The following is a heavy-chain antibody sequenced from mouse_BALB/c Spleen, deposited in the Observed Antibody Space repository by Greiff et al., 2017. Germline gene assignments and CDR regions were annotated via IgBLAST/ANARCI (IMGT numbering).Heavy chain of an antibody. Sequence: EVQLQQSGPELVKPGASVKISCKASGYTFTDYNMHWVKQSHGKSLEWIGYIYPYNGGTGYNQKFKSKATLTVDNSSSTAYMELRSLTSEDSAVYYCARERRTTRETYYFDYWGQGTTLTVSS. CDR3: ARERRTTRETYYFDY. CDR2: IYPYNGGT. J-gene: IGHJ2*01. D-gene: IGHD2-12*01. V-gene: IGHV1S29*02. CDR1: GYTFTDYN.